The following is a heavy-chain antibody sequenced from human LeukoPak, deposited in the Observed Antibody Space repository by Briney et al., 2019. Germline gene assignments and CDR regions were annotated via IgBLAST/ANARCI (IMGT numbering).Heavy chain of an antibody. Sequence: SETLCLTCTVSGGSISSGSYYWSWIRQPAGKGLEWIGRIYTSGSTNYNPSLKSRVTISVDTSKNQFSLKLSSVTAADTAVYYCARGGAAAGSFYFDYWGQGTLVTVSS. CDR2: IYTSGST. CDR1: GGSISSGSYY. D-gene: IGHD6-13*01. J-gene: IGHJ4*02. CDR3: ARGGAAAGSFYFDY. V-gene: IGHV4-61*02.